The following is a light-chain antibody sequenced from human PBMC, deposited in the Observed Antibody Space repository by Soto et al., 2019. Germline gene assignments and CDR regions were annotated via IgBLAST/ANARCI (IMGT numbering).Light chain of an antibody. Sequence: ESVLTQAAGALLLSTGERATLSCRASQSVSSSYLAWYQQKPGQAPRLLIYGASSRATGIPDRFSGSGSGTDFTLTISRLEPEDFAVYYCQQYGSSPWTFGQGTKVDIK. CDR2: GAS. CDR1: QSVSSSY. CDR3: QQYGSSPWT. J-gene: IGKJ1*01. V-gene: IGKV3-20*01.